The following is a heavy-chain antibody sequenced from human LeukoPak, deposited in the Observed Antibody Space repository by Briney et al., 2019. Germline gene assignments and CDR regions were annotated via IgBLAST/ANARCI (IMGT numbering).Heavy chain of an antibody. D-gene: IGHD2-2*01. CDR3: ARDYCSSTSCLFDY. J-gene: IGHJ4*02. Sequence: ASVKVSCKASGYTFTGYHMHWVRQAPGQGLEWMGRINPNSGDTNYAQKFQGRITMTRDTSISTAYMELSRLRSDDTAVFYCARDYCSSTSCLFDYWGQGTLVTVSS. CDR1: GYTFTGYH. CDR2: INPNSGDT. V-gene: IGHV1-2*06.